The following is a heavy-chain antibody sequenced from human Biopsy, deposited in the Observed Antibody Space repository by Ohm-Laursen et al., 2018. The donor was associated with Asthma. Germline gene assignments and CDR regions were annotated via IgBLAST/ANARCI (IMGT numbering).Heavy chain of an antibody. Sequence: SSVKVSCKSSGFPFYNSAVQWARQARGQGLEWMGMIAVGRDKTIYAQNFQERVTFTRDLSTGTASMELSSLGTEDTAVYYCARDVDLRSVYWGQGTLVTVSS. D-gene: IGHD2-15*01. CDR2: IAVGRDKT. CDR1: GFPFYNSA. V-gene: IGHV1-58*01. J-gene: IGHJ4*02. CDR3: ARDVDLRSVY.